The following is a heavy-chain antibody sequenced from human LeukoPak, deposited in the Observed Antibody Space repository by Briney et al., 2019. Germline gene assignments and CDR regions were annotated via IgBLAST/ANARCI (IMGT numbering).Heavy chain of an antibody. CDR2: ITDKAHSYTA. Sequence: PGGSLRLSCAASGFSSSDQYMDWVRQAPGKGLEWVGRITDKAHSYTAQYATSVKGRFTISRDESENSLYLQMNAVKTEDTAVYYCVIRSFAAFTLWGQGTMVTVSS. J-gene: IGHJ3*01. D-gene: IGHD3-3*01. CDR1: GFSSSDQY. CDR3: VIRSFAAFTL. V-gene: IGHV3-72*01.